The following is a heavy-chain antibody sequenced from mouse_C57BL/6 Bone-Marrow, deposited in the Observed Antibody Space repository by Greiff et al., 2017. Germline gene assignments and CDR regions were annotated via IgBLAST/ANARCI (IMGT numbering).Heavy chain of an antibody. J-gene: IGHJ4*01. CDR3: TPVGYVSGSYYYAMDY. V-gene: IGHV14-4*01. D-gene: IGHD2-2*01. CDR2: IDPENGDT. CDR1: GFNIKDDY. Sequence: VQLQQSGAELVRPGASVKLSCTASGFNIKDDYMHWVKQRPEQGLEWIGWIDPENGDTEYASKFQGKATITADTSSNTAYLQLSSLTSEDTAVYYCTPVGYVSGSYYYAMDYWGQGTSVTVSS.